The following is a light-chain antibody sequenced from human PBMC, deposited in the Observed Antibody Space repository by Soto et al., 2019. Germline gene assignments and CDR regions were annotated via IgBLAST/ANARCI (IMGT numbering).Light chain of an antibody. CDR3: QSYDSDLGVV. Sequence: QSVLTQPPSVSGAPGQRVTISCTGGSSNIGAGHGVQWYQQPPGTAPKLLIYDKNFRPSGVPVRFSGSKSGASASLAITGLQADDEGDYYCQSYDSDLGVVFGGGTKVTVL. CDR2: DKN. CDR1: SSNIGAGHG. J-gene: IGLJ2*01. V-gene: IGLV1-40*01.